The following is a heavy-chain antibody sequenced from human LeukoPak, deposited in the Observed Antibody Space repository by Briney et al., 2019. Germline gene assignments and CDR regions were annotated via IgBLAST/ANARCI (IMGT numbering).Heavy chain of an antibody. D-gene: IGHD6-13*01. CDR1: GFTFSTYW. J-gene: IGHJ4*02. V-gene: IGHV3-7*03. CDR3: AKSRLPGIAAAGTPHFDY. Sequence: GGSLRLSCAASGFTFSTYWMGWVRQAPGKGLEWVANIKQDGSEKYYVDSVKGRFTISRDNAKNSLYLQMNTLRPEDTAVYYCAKSRLPGIAAAGTPHFDYWGQGTLVTVSS. CDR2: IKQDGSEK.